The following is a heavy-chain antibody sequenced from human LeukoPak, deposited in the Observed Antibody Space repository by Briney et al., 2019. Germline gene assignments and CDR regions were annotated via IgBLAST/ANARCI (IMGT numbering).Heavy chain of an antibody. J-gene: IGHJ4*02. CDR3: AKAYQLLSPPDY. Sequence: GGSLRLSCAASGFTFDDYAMHWVRQAPGKGLEWVSGISWNSGSIGYADSVKGRFNISRDNAKNSLYLQMNSLRAEDTALHYCAKAYQLLSPPDYWGQGTLVTVSS. CDR2: ISWNSGSI. CDR1: GFTFDDYA. V-gene: IGHV3-9*01. D-gene: IGHD2-2*01.